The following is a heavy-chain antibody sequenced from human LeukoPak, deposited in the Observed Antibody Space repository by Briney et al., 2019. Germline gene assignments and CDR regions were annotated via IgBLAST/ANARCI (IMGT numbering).Heavy chain of an antibody. J-gene: IGHJ4*02. CDR3: ASHKENRPIFGVGRPVDF. V-gene: IGHV4-39*01. CDR1: GGSINSSRYY. D-gene: IGHD3-3*01. Sequence: KASETLSLTCTVSGGSINSSRYYWGWIRQPPGNGLEWIGSIYYSGSTYYNPSLKSRVTISVDTSKNQFSLKLSSVTAADTAVYYCASHKENRPIFGVGRPVDFWGQGTLVTVSS. CDR2: IYYSGST.